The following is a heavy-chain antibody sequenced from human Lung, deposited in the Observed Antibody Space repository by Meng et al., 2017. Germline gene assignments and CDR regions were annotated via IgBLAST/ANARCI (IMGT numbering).Heavy chain of an antibody. CDR2: INHSGST. CDR1: VGSFSDYY. CDR3: ARGPTTMAHDFDY. D-gene: IGHD4-11*01. Sequence: QVQLQQWGAGLLTPAETLSLTCVASVGSFSDYYWSWIRQPPGKGLEWIGEINHSGSTNYNPSLESRATISVDTSQNNLSLKLSSVTAADSAVYYCARGPTTMAHDFDYWGQGTLVTVSS. V-gene: IGHV4-34*01. J-gene: IGHJ4*02.